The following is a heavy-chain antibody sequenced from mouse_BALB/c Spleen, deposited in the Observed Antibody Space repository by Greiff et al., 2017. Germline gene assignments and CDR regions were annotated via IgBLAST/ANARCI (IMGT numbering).Heavy chain of an antibody. J-gene: IGHJ3*01. CDR3: ARWREGFAY. V-gene: IGHV1-7*01. CDR2: INPSTGYT. CDR1: GYTFTSYW. Sequence: QVQLKQSGAELAKPGASVKMSCKASGYTFTSYWMHWVKQRPGQRLEWIGYINPSTGYTEYNQKFKDKATLTADKSSSTAYMQLSSLTSEDSAVYYCARWREGFAYWGQGTLVTVSA.